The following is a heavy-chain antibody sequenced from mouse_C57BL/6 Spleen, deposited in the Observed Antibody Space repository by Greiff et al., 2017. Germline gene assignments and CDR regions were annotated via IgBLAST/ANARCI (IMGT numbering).Heavy chain of an antibody. CDR1: GYTFTSYW. D-gene: IGHD1-1*01. Sequence: QVQLQQPGAELVRPGTSVKLSCKASGYTFTSYWMHWVKQRPGQGLEWIGVIDPSDSYTNYNQKFKGKATLTVDTSSSTAYMQLSSLTSEDSAVYYCARPYYYGSSDWYFDVWGTGTTVTVSS. CDR2: IDPSDSYT. V-gene: IGHV1-59*01. CDR3: ARPYYYGSSDWYFDV. J-gene: IGHJ1*03.